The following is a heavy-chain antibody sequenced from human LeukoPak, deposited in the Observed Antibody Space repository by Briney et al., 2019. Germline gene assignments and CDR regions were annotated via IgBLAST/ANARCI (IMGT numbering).Heavy chain of an antibody. CDR2: IIPILGIA. D-gene: IGHD1-26*01. Sequence: ASVKVSCKASGYTFTGYYMHWVRQAPGQGLEWMGRIIPILGIANYAQKFQGRVTITADKSTSTAYMELSSLRSEDTAVYYCARDDSGSVTLHWYFDLWGRGTLVTVSS. V-gene: IGHV1-69*04. CDR3: ARDDSGSVTLHWYFDL. CDR1: GYTFTGYY. J-gene: IGHJ2*01.